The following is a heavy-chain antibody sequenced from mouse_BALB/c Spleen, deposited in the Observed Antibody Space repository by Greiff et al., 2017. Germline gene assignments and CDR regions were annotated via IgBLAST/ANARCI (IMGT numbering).Heavy chain of an antibody. CDR1: GFTFSDYY. CDR3: ARAGVLRLSAWFAY. V-gene: IGHV5-4*02. J-gene: IGHJ3*01. D-gene: IGHD1-2*01. Sequence: EEKVVESGGGLVKPGGSLKLSCAASGFTFSDYYMYWVRQTPEKRLEWVATISDGGSYTYYPDSVKGRFTISRDNAKNNLYLQMSSLKSEDTAMYYCARAGVLRLSAWFAYWGQGTLVTVSA. CDR2: ISDGGSYT.